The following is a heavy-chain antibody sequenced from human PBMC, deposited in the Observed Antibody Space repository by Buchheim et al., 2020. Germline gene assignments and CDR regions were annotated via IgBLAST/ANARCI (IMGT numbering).Heavy chain of an antibody. CDR3: ARLGGSYWAAFDI. Sequence: EVQLVESGGGLVQPGGSLRLSCAGSGFTFRSYLMGWVRQAPGKGLEWVANVNKDGGETYYVDSVKGRFTISRDNAKNSLYLQMNSLRAEDTAVYYCARLGGSYWAAFDIWGQGT. J-gene: IGHJ3*02. CDR1: GFTFRSYL. D-gene: IGHD1-26*01. V-gene: IGHV3-7*01. CDR2: VNKDGGET.